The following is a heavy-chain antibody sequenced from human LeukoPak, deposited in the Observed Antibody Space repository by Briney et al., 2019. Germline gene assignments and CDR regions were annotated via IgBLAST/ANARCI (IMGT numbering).Heavy chain of an antibody. D-gene: IGHD2-15*01. CDR2: INPNSGVT. CDR1: GYTFTGYF. J-gene: IGHJ3*02. Sequence: GASVKVSCKASGYTFTGYFMHWVRQAPGQGLEWMGWINPNSGVTNYAQKFQGRVTMTRDTSISTAYMELSRLRSDDTAVYYCAFPELLRGDDAFDIWGQGTMVTVSS. CDR3: AFPELLRGDDAFDI. V-gene: IGHV1-2*02.